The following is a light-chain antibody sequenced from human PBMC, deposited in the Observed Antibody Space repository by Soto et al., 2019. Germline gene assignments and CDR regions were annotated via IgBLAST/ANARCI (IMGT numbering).Light chain of an antibody. CDR2: AAS. V-gene: IGKV3-20*01. Sequence: EILLTQSPGSLSVSPGERATLSLRASQSVTSNYLAWYQQKTGQAPRILIFAASSRATGIPDKFSGSGYGTDFNLTISRLETDDFAVYYYQHYGSPSWTFGQGTKVDIK. J-gene: IGKJ1*01. CDR1: QSVTSNY. CDR3: QHYGSPSWT.